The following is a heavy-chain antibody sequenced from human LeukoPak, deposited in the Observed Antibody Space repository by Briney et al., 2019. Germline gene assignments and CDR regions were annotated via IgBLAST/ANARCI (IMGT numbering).Heavy chain of an antibody. Sequence: ASVKVSCKASGYTFTGYYMHWVRQAPGQGLEWMGIINPSGGSTSYAQKFQGRVTMTRDTSTSTVYMELSSLRSEDTAVYYCASDPYGSGSRHDAFDIWGQGTMVTVSS. CDR3: ASDPYGSGSRHDAFDI. CDR1: GYTFTGYY. J-gene: IGHJ3*02. CDR2: INPSGGST. V-gene: IGHV1-46*01. D-gene: IGHD3-10*01.